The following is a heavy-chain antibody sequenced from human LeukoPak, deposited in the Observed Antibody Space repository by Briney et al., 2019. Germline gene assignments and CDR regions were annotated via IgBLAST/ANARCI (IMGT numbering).Heavy chain of an antibody. CDR1: GFTFSDYY. Sequence: GGSLRLSCAASGFTFSDYYMSWIRQAPEKGLEWVAYISSSSNYTNYADSVKGRFTISRDNAKNSLYLQMNSLTAEDTAVYYCARQGNNWFDPWGQGTLVTVSS. J-gene: IGHJ5*02. V-gene: IGHV3-11*06. CDR2: ISSSSNYT. CDR3: ARQGNNWFDP.